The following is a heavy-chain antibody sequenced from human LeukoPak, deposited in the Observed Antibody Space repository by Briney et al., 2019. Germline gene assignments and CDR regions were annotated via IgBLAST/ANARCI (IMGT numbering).Heavy chain of an antibody. CDR3: ARPVGMSSEYFQH. J-gene: IGHJ1*01. Sequence: GASLKISYKGSGSSFTSYWSGWGRPLPGKGLEWMGIIYPGDSDTRYSPSFQGQVTISADKSISTAYLQWSSLKASDTAMYYCARPVGMSSEYFQHWGQGTLVTVSS. CDR2: IYPGDSDT. D-gene: IGHD6-13*01. V-gene: IGHV5-51*01. CDR1: GSSFTSYW.